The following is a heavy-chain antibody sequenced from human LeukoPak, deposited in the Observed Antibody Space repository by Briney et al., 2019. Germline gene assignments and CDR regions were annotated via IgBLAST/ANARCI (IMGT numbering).Heavy chain of an antibody. D-gene: IGHD3-3*01. CDR3: ARLRDYDFWSGLRDPDAFDI. CDR1: GGSISSSSYY. V-gene: IGHV4-39*01. CDR2: IYYSGST. J-gene: IGHJ3*02. Sequence: SQTLSLTCTVSGGSISSSSYYWGWIRQPPGKGLEWIGSIYYSGSTYYNPSLKSRVTISVDTSKNQFSLKLSSVTAADTAVYYCARLRDYDFWSGLRDPDAFDIWGQGTMVTVSS.